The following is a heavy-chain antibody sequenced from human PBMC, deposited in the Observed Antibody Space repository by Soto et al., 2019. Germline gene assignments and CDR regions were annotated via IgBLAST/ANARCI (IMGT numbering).Heavy chain of an antibody. J-gene: IGHJ6*02. Sequence: SETLSLTCTVSGGSISSSSYYWGWIRQPPGKGLEWIGSIYYSGSTYYNPSLKSRVTISVDTSKNQFSLKLSSVTAADTAVYYCVRLGESGYGMDVWGQGTTLTVSS. D-gene: IGHD3-10*01. CDR3: VRLGESGYGMDV. CDR1: GGSISSSSYY. V-gene: IGHV4-39*01. CDR2: IYYSGST.